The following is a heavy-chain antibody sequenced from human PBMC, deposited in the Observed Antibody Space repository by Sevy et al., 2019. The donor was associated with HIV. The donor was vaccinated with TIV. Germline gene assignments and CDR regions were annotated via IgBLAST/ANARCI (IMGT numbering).Heavy chain of an antibody. J-gene: IGHJ2*01. Sequence: GGSLRLSCTASGFTFGDYAMSWFRQAPGKGLEWVGFIRSKAYGGTTEYAASVKGRFTISREDSKSMAYLQMNSLKTEDTAVYYCTRGVTTILWYFDLWGRGTLVTVSS. V-gene: IGHV3-49*03. CDR3: TRGVTTILWYFDL. CDR1: GFTFGDYA. CDR2: IRSKAYGGTT. D-gene: IGHD5-12*01.